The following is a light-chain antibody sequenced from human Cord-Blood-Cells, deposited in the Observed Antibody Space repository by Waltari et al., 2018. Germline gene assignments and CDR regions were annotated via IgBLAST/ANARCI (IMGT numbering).Light chain of an antibody. J-gene: IGLJ2*01. Sequence: NFMLTQPHSVSESPGKPLTSTCTRISGSIASNYVQWYQQRPGSSPTTVIYEDNQRPSGGPDRFSGSIDSSSNAASLTISGLKTEDEADYYCQSYDISNHKVFGGGTKLTVL. CDR1: SGSIASNY. CDR3: QSYDISNHKV. V-gene: IGLV6-57*01. CDR2: EDN.